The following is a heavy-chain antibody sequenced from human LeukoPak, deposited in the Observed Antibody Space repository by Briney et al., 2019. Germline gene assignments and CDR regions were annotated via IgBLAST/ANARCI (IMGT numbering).Heavy chain of an antibody. CDR1: GFTFSSYW. V-gene: IGHV3-7*05. CDR3: ARDIDLRFDY. CDR2: IKEDGGEK. J-gene: IGHJ4*02. Sequence: GGSLRLACAASGFTFSSYWMSWVRQAPGKGLEWVANIKEDGGEKYSVDSVKGRFTISRDNAKNSLYLQMNSLRGEDTAVYYCARDIDLRFDYWGQGTLVTVSS.